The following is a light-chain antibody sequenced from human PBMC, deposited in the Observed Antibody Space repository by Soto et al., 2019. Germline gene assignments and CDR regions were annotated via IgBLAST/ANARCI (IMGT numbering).Light chain of an antibody. CDR2: ATS. CDR1: QSVSSNY. Sequence: EIVLTQSPGTLSLSLGERATLSCRASQSVSSNYLAWYQQKPAQAPRLLIYATSSRATGIPDRFSGSGSGTDFTLTISRLEPEDFAVYYCQQYGSSPRYSFGQGTKLKIK. V-gene: IGKV3-20*01. J-gene: IGKJ2*03. CDR3: QQYGSSPRYS.